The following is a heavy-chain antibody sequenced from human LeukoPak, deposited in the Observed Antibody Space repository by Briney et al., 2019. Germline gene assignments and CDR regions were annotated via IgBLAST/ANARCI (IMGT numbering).Heavy chain of an antibody. J-gene: IGHJ3*02. CDR3: ARGAVPGAFDM. D-gene: IGHD6-19*01. CDR1: GFTFSSYA. V-gene: IGHV3-23*01. CDR2: ITGSGGYT. Sequence: PGGSLRLSCAASGFTFSSYAMTWVRQAPGKGLEWVSTITGSGGYTYYADSVKGRFTISRDNSKNTLYLQMNSLRAEDTAVYYCARGAVPGAFDMWGQGTMVTVSS.